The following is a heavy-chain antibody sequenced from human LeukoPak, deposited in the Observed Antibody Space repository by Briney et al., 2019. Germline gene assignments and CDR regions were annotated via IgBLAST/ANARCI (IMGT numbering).Heavy chain of an antibody. CDR3: ARELWFGELLTDY. V-gene: IGHV1-2*02. J-gene: IGHJ4*02. D-gene: IGHD3-10*01. CDR2: INPNSGGT. Sequence: ASVKVSCKASGYTFTGYYMHWVRQAPGQGLEWMGWINPNSGGTNHAQKFQGRVTMTRDTSISTAYVELSRLRSDDTAVYYCARELWFGELLTDYWGQGTLVTVSS. CDR1: GYTFTGYY.